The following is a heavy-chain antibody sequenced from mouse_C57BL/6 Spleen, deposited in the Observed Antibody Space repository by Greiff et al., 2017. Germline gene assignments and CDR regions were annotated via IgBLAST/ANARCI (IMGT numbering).Heavy chain of an antibody. V-gene: IGHV1-64*01. J-gene: IGHJ1*03. CDR2: IHPNSGST. CDR3: ARRGSYGSPYWYFDV. CDR1: GYTFTSYW. D-gene: IGHD1-1*01. Sequence: QVQLQQSGAELVKPGASVKLSCKASGYTFTSYWMHWVKQRPGQGLEWIGMIHPNSGSTNYNEKFKSKATLTVDKSSSTAYMQLSSLTSEDSAVYYCARRGSYGSPYWYFDVWGTGTTVTVSA.